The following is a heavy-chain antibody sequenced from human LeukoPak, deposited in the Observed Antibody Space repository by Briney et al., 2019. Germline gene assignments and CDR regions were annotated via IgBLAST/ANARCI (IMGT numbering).Heavy chain of an antibody. CDR1: GYTFTSYD. D-gene: IGHD2-15*01. Sequence: HWASVKVSCKASGYTFTSYDINWVRQATGQGLERMGWMNPNSGNTGYAQKFQGRVTMTRNTSISTAYMELRSLRSDDTAVYYCARGPPNHCSGGSCYVDYWGQGTLVTVSS. J-gene: IGHJ4*02. CDR2: MNPNSGNT. V-gene: IGHV1-8*01. CDR3: ARGPPNHCSGGSCYVDY.